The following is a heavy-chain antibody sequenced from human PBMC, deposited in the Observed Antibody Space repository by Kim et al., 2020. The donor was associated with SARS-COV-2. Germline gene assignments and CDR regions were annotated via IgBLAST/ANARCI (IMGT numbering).Heavy chain of an antibody. D-gene: IGHD6-13*01. CDR1: GYTFTSYY. V-gene: IGHV1-46*01. Sequence: ASVKVSCKASGYTFTSYYMHWVRQAPGQGLEWMGIINPSGGSTSYAQKFQGRVTMTRDTSTSTVYMELSSLRSEDTAVYYCARAGMSGIAKLSGSWFDPWGQGTLVTVSS. J-gene: IGHJ5*02. CDR3: ARAGMSGIAKLSGSWFDP. CDR2: INPSGGST.